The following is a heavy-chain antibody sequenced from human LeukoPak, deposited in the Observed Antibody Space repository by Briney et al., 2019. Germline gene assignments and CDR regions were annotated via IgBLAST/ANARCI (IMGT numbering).Heavy chain of an antibody. CDR3: AREGSGWNFDY. J-gene: IGHJ4*02. D-gene: IGHD6-19*01. V-gene: IGHV3-21*01. CDR1: GFTFSSYT. CDR2: ISSRSSYI. Sequence: GSLRLSCAASGFTFSSYTMNWVRQAPGKELEWVSSISSRSSYIYYADSVKGRFTIARDNAKNSLYLQMNSLRAEDTAVYYCAREGSGWNFDYWGQGTLVTVSS.